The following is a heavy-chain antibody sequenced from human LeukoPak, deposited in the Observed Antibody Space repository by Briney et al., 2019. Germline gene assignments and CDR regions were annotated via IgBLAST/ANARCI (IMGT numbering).Heavy chain of an antibody. V-gene: IGHV4-61*02. Sequence: SQTLSLTCTVSGDSISSGTYYWSWIRQPAGRGLEWIGRVYTTDSTDYNPSLKSRVTISVDMSKNLFSLKLSSVTAADTAVHYCARLMDDYWGQGTLVTVSS. CDR3: ARLMDDY. CDR2: VYTTDST. J-gene: IGHJ4*02. CDR1: GDSISSGTYY. D-gene: IGHD2-8*01.